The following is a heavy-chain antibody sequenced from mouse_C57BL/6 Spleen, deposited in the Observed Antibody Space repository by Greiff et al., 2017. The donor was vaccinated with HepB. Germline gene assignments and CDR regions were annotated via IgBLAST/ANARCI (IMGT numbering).Heavy chain of an antibody. Sequence: QVQLQQPGAELVKPGASVKLSCKASGYTFTSYWMQWVKQRPGQGLEWIGEIDPSDSYTNYNQKFKGKATLTVDTSSSTAYMQLSSLTSEDSAVYYCARGAYDYDSYYFDYWGQGTTLTVSS. CDR1: GYTFTSYW. CDR2: IDPSDSYT. CDR3: ARGAYDYDSYYFDY. V-gene: IGHV1-50*01. J-gene: IGHJ2*01. D-gene: IGHD2-4*01.